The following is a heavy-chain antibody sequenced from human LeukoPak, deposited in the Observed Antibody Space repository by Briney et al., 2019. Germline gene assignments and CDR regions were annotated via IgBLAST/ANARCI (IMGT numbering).Heavy chain of an antibody. CDR3: ARGLAHGGIANWFDP. V-gene: IGHV4-39*06. Sequence: NPSETLSLICSVPGGSLNSFIHYWAWIRQPPGKGLEWIGCIFSSGSTYYNPSLQSRVTFSLDKSNNHFALKLTSLTAADTAVYYCARGLAHGGIANWFDPWGQGTLVTVSS. CDR2: IFSSGST. CDR1: GGSLNSFIHY. D-gene: IGHD2-21*01. J-gene: IGHJ5*02.